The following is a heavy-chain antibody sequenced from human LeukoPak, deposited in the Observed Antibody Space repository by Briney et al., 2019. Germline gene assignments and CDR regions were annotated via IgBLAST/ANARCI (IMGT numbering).Heavy chain of an antibody. CDR3: ARGVRRTGMFDP. Sequence: ASVKVSCKASGGSFSSYAISWVRQAPGQGLEWMGWISAYNGNTNYAQKLQGRVTMTTDTSTSTAYMELRSLRSDDTAVYYCARGVRRTGMFDPWGQGTLVTVSS. CDR2: ISAYNGNT. V-gene: IGHV1-18*01. CDR1: GGSFSSYA. J-gene: IGHJ5*02. D-gene: IGHD1-1*01.